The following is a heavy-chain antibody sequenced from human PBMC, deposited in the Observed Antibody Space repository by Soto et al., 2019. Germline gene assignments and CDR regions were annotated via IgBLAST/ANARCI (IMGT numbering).Heavy chain of an antibody. CDR1: GGTFSSYA. V-gene: IGHV1-69*13. Sequence: GASVKVSCKASGGTFSSYAISWVRQAPGQGLEWMGGIIPIFGTANYAQKFQGRVTITADESTSTAYMELSSLRSEDTAVYYCARDEGIAARPYYFDYWGQGTLVTVS. CDR3: ARDEGIAARPYYFDY. D-gene: IGHD6-6*01. J-gene: IGHJ4*02. CDR2: IIPIFGTA.